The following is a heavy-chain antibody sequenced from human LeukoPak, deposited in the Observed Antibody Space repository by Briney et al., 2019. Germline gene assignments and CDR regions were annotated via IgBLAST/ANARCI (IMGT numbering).Heavy chain of an antibody. V-gene: IGHV3-7*02. Sequence: PGGSLRLSCATSGFNFSDSRMTWVRQAPGKGLQWVANIKQDGNEKYYLDSVKGRFTISRDNAKYSLYLQMNSLRAEDTAVYYCARLKGERSLFEYWGQGILVTVSS. D-gene: IGHD2-21*01. J-gene: IGHJ4*02. CDR1: GFNFSDSR. CDR2: IKQDGNEK. CDR3: ARLKGERSLFEY.